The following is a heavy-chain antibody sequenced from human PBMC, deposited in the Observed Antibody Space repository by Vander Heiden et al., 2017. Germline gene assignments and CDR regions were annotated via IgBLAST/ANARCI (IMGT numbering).Heavy chain of an antibody. V-gene: IGHV3-23*01. CDR3: AKDLSSYGYKQDY. CDR1: GFTFSSYA. Sequence: EVQLLESGGGLVQPGGSLRLSCAASGFTFSSYAMSWVRQAPGKGLEWVSAISGSGGSTYYADAVKGRFTISRDNSKNTLYLQMNSLRAEDTAVYYCAKDLSSYGYKQDYWGQGTLVTVSS. D-gene: IGHD5-18*01. CDR2: ISGSGGST. J-gene: IGHJ4*02.